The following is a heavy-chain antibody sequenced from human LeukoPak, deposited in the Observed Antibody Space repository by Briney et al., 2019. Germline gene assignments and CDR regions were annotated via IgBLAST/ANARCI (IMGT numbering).Heavy chain of an antibody. D-gene: IGHD5-18*01. CDR1: GGSISSYY. J-gene: IGHJ4*02. V-gene: IGHV4-59*08. CDR3: ARHSGIQPFDY. CDR2: IYYSGST. Sequence: TSETLSLTCTVSGGSISSYYWSWIRQPPGKGLEWIGYIYYSGSTNYNPSLKSRVTISVDTSKNQFSLKLSSVTAADTAVYYCARHSGIQPFDYWGQGTLVTVSS.